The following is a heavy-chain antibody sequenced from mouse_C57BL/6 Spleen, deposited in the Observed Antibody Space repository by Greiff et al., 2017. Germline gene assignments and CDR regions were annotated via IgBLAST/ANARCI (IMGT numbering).Heavy chain of an antibody. Sequence: QVQLQQSGPGLVQPSQSLSITCTVSGFSLTSYGVHWVRQSPGKGLEWLGVIWSGGSTDYNAAFISRLSISKDNSKSQVFFKMNSLQADDTAIYYCARKEDYYGSSYPYYAMDYWGQGTSVTVSS. CDR2: IWSGGST. D-gene: IGHD1-1*01. V-gene: IGHV2-2*01. CDR3: ARKEDYYGSSYPYYAMDY. CDR1: GFSLTSYG. J-gene: IGHJ4*01.